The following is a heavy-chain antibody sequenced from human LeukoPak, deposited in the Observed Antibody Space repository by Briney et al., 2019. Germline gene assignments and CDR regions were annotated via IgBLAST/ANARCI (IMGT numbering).Heavy chain of an antibody. V-gene: IGHV3-30*02. CDR1: GFTFSSYG. Sequence: GGSLRLSCAASGFTFSSYGMHWVRQAPGKGLEWVAFIRYDGSNKYYADSVKGRFTISRDNSKNTLYLQMNSLRAEDTAVYHCAKDRASSGYYDYWGQGTLVTVSS. D-gene: IGHD3-22*01. CDR3: AKDRASSGYYDY. CDR2: IRYDGSNK. J-gene: IGHJ4*02.